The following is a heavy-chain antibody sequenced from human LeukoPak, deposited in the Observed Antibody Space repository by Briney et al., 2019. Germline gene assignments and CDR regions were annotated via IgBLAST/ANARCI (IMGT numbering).Heavy chain of an antibody. J-gene: IGHJ4*02. Sequence: GGSLRLSCAASGFTFSQYWMSWVRQAPGKGLEWVANIKQDGHEIYYGDSVKGRFTISRDNSGNTLYLQMSSLRAEDTAVYYCARARLASGGWYFAHWGQGTLVTVSS. CDR2: IKQDGHEI. V-gene: IGHV3-7*01. D-gene: IGHD1-26*01. CDR1: GFTFSQYW. CDR3: ARARLASGGWYFAH.